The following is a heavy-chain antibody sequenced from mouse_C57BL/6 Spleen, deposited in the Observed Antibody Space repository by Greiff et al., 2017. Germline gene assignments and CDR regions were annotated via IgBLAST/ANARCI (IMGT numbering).Heavy chain of an antibody. CDR2: LYPGSGST. D-gene: IGHD1-1*01. J-gene: IGHJ2*01. CDR1: GSTFTSYW. Sequence: QVQLQQPGAELGKPGASVKMSCKASGSTFTSYWITWVKQRPGQGLGWIGDLYPGSGSTNSNEKFKSKATLTVDTSSITACMQLSSLTAEDSAVYYCARRASYGSSYVVYFDYWGQGTTLTVSS. CDR3: ARRASYGSSYVVYFDY. V-gene: IGHV1-55*01.